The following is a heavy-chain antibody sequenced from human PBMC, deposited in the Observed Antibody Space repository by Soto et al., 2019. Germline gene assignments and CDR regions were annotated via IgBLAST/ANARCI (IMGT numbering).Heavy chain of an antibody. Sequence: GGSLRLSCAASGFTFSDYYMSWIRQAPGKGLEWVSYSSSSSSYTNYADSVKGRFTISRDNAKNSLYLQMNSLRAEDTAVYYCARHKQQLVAAFDIWGQGTMVTVSS. CDR3: ARHKQQLVAAFDI. CDR1: GFTFSDYY. D-gene: IGHD6-13*01. V-gene: IGHV3-11*06. CDR2: SSSSSSYT. J-gene: IGHJ3*02.